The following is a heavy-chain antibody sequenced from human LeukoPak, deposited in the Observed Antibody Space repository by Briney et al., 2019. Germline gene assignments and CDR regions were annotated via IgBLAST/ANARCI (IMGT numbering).Heavy chain of an antibody. Sequence: GGSLRLSCAASGFTFSSYEMNWVRQAPGRGLEWVSYISSSGNTIYYADSVKGRFTISRDNAKNSLYLQMNSLRAEDTAVYYCARDPSLAVAGFFDYWGQGTLVTVSS. D-gene: IGHD6-19*01. V-gene: IGHV3-48*03. J-gene: IGHJ4*02. CDR3: ARDPSLAVAGFFDY. CDR1: GFTFSSYE. CDR2: ISSSGNTI.